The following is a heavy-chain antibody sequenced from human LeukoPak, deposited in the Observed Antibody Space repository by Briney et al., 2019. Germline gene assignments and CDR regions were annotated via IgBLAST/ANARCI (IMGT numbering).Heavy chain of an antibody. CDR2: IYYSGST. Sequence: PSETLSLTCTVSGGSISSYYWSWVRQPPGKGLEWVGYIYYSGSTNYNPSLKSRVTISVDTSKNQYSLKLSSVIAADTAVYYCAREGCTNGVCYKSHGDDAFDIWGQGTMVTVSS. CDR3: AREGCTNGVCYKSHGDDAFDI. D-gene: IGHD2-8*01. CDR1: GGSISSYY. V-gene: IGHV4-59*01. J-gene: IGHJ3*02.